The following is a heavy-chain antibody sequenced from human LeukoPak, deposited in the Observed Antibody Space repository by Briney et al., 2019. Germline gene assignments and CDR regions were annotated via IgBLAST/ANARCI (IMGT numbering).Heavy chain of an antibody. V-gene: IGHV3-74*01. Sequence: GGSLRLSCAASGFTFNSYWMHWVRQPPGKGLVCVSRISSDGRSTSYADSVKGRFTISRDNAKNTLYLQMNSLRAEDTAVSYCARDSDYGFDRWGQGTLVTVSS. CDR2: ISSDGRST. J-gene: IGHJ4*02. CDR3: ARDSDYGFDR. D-gene: IGHD4-17*01. CDR1: GFTFNSYW.